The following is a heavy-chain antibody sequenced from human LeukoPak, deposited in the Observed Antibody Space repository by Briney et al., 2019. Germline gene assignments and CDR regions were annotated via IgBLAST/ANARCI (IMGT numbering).Heavy chain of an antibody. CDR2: ISASGGST. CDR1: GFTFSSSA. Sequence: PGGSLRLSCAASGFTFSSSAMSWVRQVPGKGLEWVSGISASGGSTSYADSVRGRFTISRDNSKNTLYLQMNSLRTEDTAVYYCARDRLYPTDIFDLWGQGTMVTVSS. D-gene: IGHD2-2*02. CDR3: ARDRLYPTDIFDL. J-gene: IGHJ3*01. V-gene: IGHV3-23*01.